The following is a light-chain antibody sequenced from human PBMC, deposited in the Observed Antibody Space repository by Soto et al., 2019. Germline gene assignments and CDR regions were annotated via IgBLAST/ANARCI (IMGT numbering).Light chain of an antibody. CDR1: QSVSSSY. CDR2: GAS. CDR3: QQYGSPPT. Sequence: EIVLTQSPGTLSLSPGERATLSCRASQSVSSSYLAWYQQKPGQAPRLLIYGASSRATGIPDMFSGSGSGIEFTLTISRLESEDFTVYYCQQYGSPPTFGQGTTLEIK. J-gene: IGKJ2*01. V-gene: IGKV3-20*01.